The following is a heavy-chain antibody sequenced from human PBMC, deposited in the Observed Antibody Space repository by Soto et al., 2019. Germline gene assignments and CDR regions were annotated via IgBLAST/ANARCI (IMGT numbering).Heavy chain of an antibody. CDR2: IIPILGIA. V-gene: IGHV1-69*02. CDR1: GGTFSSYI. Sequence: QVQLVKSGAEVKKPGSSVKVSCKASGGTFSSYIISWVRQAPGQGLEWMGRIIPILGIANYAQKFQGRVTIXXDKSTSTAYMELSSLRSEDTAVYYCARFPQTAIVGAAYFDYWGQGTLVTVSS. D-gene: IGHD1-26*01. CDR3: ARFPQTAIVGAAYFDY. J-gene: IGHJ4*02.